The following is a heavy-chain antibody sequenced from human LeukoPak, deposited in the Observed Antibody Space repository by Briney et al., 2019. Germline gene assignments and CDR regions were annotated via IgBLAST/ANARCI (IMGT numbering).Heavy chain of an antibody. CDR2: ISAYDGNT. J-gene: IGHJ4*02. CDR3: ARDDDLVGATDY. CDR1: GYTFTSCG. V-gene: IGHV1-18*01. Sequence: ASVKVSCKASGYTFTSCGISWVRQAPGQGLEWMGWISAYDGNTNYAQKLQGRVTMTTDTSTSTAYMELRSLRSDDTAVYYCARDDDLVGATDYWGQGTLVTVSS. D-gene: IGHD1-26*01.